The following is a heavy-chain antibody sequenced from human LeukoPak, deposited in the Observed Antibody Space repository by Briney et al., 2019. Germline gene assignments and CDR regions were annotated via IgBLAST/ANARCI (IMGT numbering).Heavy chain of an antibody. CDR1: GFPFDTYA. Sequence: GGSLRLSCSASGFPFDTYAMSWVRLAPGKGLEWVSYISSSGNNIYYADSVKGRFTISRDNAKNSLYLQMSSLRAEDTAVYYCARKTIVVVTPTEYWGQGTLVTVSS. CDR2: ISSSGNNI. J-gene: IGHJ4*02. CDR3: ARKTIVVVTPTEY. D-gene: IGHD3-22*01. V-gene: IGHV3-11*01.